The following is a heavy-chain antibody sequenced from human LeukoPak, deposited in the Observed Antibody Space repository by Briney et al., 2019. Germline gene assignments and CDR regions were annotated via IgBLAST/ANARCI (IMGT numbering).Heavy chain of an antibody. CDR1: GGSISSSSYY. D-gene: IGHD2-15*01. Sequence: SGTLSLTCTVSGGSISSSSYYWGWIRQPPGKGLEWIGSIYYSGSTYYNPSLKSRVTISVDTSKNQFSLKLSSVTAADTDVYYCARPSTQRFGWPREGFYFDYWGQGTLVTVSS. CDR2: IYYSGST. CDR3: ARPSTQRFGWPREGFYFDY. V-gene: IGHV4-39*01. J-gene: IGHJ4*02.